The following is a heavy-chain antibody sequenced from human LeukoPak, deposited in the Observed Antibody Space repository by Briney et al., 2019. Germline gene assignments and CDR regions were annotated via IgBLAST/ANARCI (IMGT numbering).Heavy chain of an antibody. Sequence: ASVKVSCKASGYTFTSFYIHWVRQAPGQGPEWMGIINPSGGSTSYAQKFQGRVTMTRDMSTSTVYMELSSLRSEDTAMYYCARRKGFGEGYFDSWGQGTLVTVSS. CDR1: GYTFTSFY. CDR2: INPSGGST. V-gene: IGHV1-46*01. CDR3: ARRKGFGEGYFDS. D-gene: IGHD3-10*01. J-gene: IGHJ4*02.